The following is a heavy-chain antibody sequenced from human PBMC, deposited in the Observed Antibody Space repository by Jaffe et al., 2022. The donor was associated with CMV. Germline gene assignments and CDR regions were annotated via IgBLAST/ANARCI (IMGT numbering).Heavy chain of an antibody. CDR2: INSDGSST. J-gene: IGHJ6*02. Sequence: EVQLVESGGGLVQPGGSLRLSCAASGFTFSSYWMHWVRQAPGKGLVWVSRINSDGSSTSYADSVKGRFTISRDNAKNTLYLQMNSLRAEDTAVYYCARGSSITMVRGPHRGYYGMDVWGQGTTVTVSS. CDR3: ARGSSITMVRGPHRGYYGMDV. CDR1: GFTFSSYW. D-gene: IGHD3-10*01. V-gene: IGHV3-74*01.